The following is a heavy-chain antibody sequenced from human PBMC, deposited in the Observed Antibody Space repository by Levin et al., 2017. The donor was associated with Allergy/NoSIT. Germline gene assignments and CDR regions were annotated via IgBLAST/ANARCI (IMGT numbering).Heavy chain of an antibody. Sequence: ASVKVSCAASGFTFSSYSMNWVRQAPGKGLEWVSSISSSSSYIYYADSVKGRFTISRDNAKNSLYLQMNSLRAEDTAVYYCASSITGTLRGFDYWGQGTLVTVSS. CDR3: ASSITGTLRGFDY. CDR2: ISSSSSYI. D-gene: IGHD1-7*01. J-gene: IGHJ4*02. V-gene: IGHV3-21*01. CDR1: GFTFSSYS.